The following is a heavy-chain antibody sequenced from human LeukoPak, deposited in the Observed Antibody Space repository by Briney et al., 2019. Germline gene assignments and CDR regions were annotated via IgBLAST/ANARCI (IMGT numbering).Heavy chain of an antibody. V-gene: IGHV3-30*02. Sequence: GGSLRLSCATSGFTFRNYGMHWVRQAAGKGLEWVSFIWSDGNNRFYADSVKGRFTISRDNSKNMLYLQMDSLRPEDTAVYYCAKDPGASVSGFHMDVWGKGTTVIVSS. J-gene: IGHJ6*03. CDR2: IWSDGNNR. CDR3: AKDPGASVSGFHMDV. CDR1: GFTFRNYG. D-gene: IGHD2-8*02.